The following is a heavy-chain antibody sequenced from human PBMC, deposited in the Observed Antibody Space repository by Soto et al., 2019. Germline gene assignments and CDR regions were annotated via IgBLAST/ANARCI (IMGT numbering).Heavy chain of an antibody. V-gene: IGHV1-69*06. D-gene: IGHD2-8*01. Sequence: QVQLVQSGAEVKKPGSSVKVSCKASGDTFTTNSLNWVRQAPGQGLEWMGGIIPVVGTTKFAQKYQDRVTITADKSTTTAYMELSSLRSDDRAVYYCARGLLYATTYFDYWGQGTPVTVSS. CDR2: IIPVVGTT. J-gene: IGHJ4*02. CDR3: ARGLLYATTYFDY. CDR1: GDTFTTNS.